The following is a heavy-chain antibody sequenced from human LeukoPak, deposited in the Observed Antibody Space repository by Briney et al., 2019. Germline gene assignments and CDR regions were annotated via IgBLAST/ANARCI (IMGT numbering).Heavy chain of an antibody. CDR1: RFSFSSYA. J-gene: IGHJ2*01. CDR2: ISGSGGSI. D-gene: IGHD4-17*01. Sequence: PGGSLRLSCAASRFSFSSYAMRWVRQAPGKGLEWVSGISGSGGSIHYADSVKGRFTISRDSSKNTLYLQMNSLRAEDTAVYYCAKGDGDYWYFDLWGRGTLVTVSS. CDR3: AKGDGDYWYFDL. V-gene: IGHV3-23*01.